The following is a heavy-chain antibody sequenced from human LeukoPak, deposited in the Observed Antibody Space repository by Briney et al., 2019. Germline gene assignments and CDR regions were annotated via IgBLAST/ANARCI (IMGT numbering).Heavy chain of an antibody. D-gene: IGHD5-12*01. CDR3: ARVASGYSEGYYYYYMDV. CDR1: GYTFTGYY. CDR2: INPNSGGT. J-gene: IGHJ6*03. Sequence: ASVKVSCKASGYTFTGYYMHWVRQAPGQGLEWMGWINPNSGGTNYAQKFQGRVTMTRDTSISTAYMELSRLRSDDTAVYYCARVASGYSEGYYYYYMDVRGKGTTVTVSS. V-gene: IGHV1-2*02.